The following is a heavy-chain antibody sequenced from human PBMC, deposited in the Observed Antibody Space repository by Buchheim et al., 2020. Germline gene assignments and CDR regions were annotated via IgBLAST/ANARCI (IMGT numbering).Heavy chain of an antibody. Sequence: QVQLQESGPGLVKPSETLSLTCDVSGDSISSNNCWTWVRQPPGKGLEWIGEINHSGSTNFNPYLKSRVTLSMDRSKNQFSLKLNSMTAADTAVYYCARDSGVAARGFDFWGQGTL. D-gene: IGHD6-13*01. CDR2: INHSGST. CDR3: ARDSGVAARGFDF. J-gene: IGHJ4*02. CDR1: GDSISSNNC. V-gene: IGHV4-4*02.